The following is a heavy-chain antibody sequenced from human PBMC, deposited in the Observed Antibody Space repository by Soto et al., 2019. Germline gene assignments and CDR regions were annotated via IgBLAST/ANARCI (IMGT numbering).Heavy chain of an antibody. CDR1: GGSFDDFY. Sequence: QVQLQQRGAGLLRPSETLSLTCAFYGGSFDDFYWSWVRQSPGKGLEWVGEISHDGGTNYSPSLASRVSISVDTSKNQFSLHLRSVTAADTGLYNCARGQLVWYGDLTPYHRDMDVWGQRTTVTVSS. J-gene: IGHJ6*02. V-gene: IGHV4-34*02. CDR2: ISHDGGT. D-gene: IGHD3-10*01. CDR3: ARGQLVWYGDLTPYHRDMDV.